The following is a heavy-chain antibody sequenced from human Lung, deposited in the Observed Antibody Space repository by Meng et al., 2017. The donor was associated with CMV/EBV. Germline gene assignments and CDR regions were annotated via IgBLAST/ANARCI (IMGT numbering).Heavy chain of an antibody. CDR2: MNPNSGDT. V-gene: IGHV1-8*01. Sequence: ASVKVSCKASGYTFTTYDINWVRQATGQGLEWMGWMNPNSGDTGYAQKFQGRVTMTRNTSISTAYMDLSSLRSDDTAVYYCARGPIDSVSNWGQGTLVNVSS. CDR1: GYTFTTYD. D-gene: IGHD2-15*01. CDR3: ARGPIDSVSN. J-gene: IGHJ4*02.